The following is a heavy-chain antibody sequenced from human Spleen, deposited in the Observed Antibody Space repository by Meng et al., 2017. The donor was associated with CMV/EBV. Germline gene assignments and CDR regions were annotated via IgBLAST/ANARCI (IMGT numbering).Heavy chain of an antibody. Sequence: GGSLRLSCAASGFTFSSYSMNWVRQAPGKGLEWVSSITSSSSYIYYADSVKGRFTISRDNAKNSLYLQMNSLRAEDTAVYYCARDFLSWVFLADVWVQGTTVTVSS. J-gene: IGHJ6*02. D-gene: IGHD3-16*02. V-gene: IGHV3-21*01. CDR1: GFTFSSYS. CDR3: ARDFLSWVFLADV. CDR2: ITSSSSYI.